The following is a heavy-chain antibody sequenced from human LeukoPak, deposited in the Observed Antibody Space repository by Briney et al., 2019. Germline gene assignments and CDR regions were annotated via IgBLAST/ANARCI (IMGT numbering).Heavy chain of an antibody. D-gene: IGHD6-13*01. Sequence: GGSLRLSCAASGFTFSSYSMDWVRQAPGKGLEWISFISSSSGTIYYADSVKGRFTISRDNAKNTLYLQMNSLRVEDTAVYYCGREIGADGRSYAMDVWGQGTTVIASS. J-gene: IGHJ6*02. CDR1: GFTFSSYS. V-gene: IGHV3-48*04. CDR2: ISSSSGTI. CDR3: GREIGADGRSYAMDV.